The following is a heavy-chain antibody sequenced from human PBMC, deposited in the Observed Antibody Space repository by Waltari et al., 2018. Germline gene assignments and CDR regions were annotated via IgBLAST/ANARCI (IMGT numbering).Heavy chain of an antibody. J-gene: IGHJ3*02. CDR3: ARGDSVVVTAISYDAFDI. CDR1: GGTFSSYA. V-gene: IGHV1-69*01. CDR2: IIPIFGTA. D-gene: IGHD2-21*02. Sequence: QVQLVQSGAEVKKPGSSVKVSCKASGGTFSSYAISWVRQAPGPGLEWMGGIIPIFGTANYAQKFQGRVTITADESTSTAYMELSSLRSEDTAVYYCARGDSVVVTAISYDAFDIWGQGTMVTVSS.